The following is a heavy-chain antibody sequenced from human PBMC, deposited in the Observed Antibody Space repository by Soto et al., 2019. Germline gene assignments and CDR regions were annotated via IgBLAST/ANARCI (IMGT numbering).Heavy chain of an antibody. CDR3: ARDIVVVPAAPRETFHY. CDR2: ISGSGGST. D-gene: IGHD2-2*01. CDR1: GFTFSSYA. V-gene: IGHV3-23*01. Sequence: GGSLRLSCAASGFTFSSYAMSWVRQAPGKGLEWVSAISGSGGSTYYADSVKGRFTISRDNSKNTLYLQMNSLRAEDTAVYYCARDIVVVPAAPRETFHYWGPGTLVTVS. J-gene: IGHJ4*02.